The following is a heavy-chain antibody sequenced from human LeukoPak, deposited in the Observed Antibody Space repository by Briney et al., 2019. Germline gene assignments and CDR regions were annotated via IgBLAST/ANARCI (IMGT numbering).Heavy chain of an antibody. CDR3: AREAEGRFLERSIEQAG. D-gene: IGHD3-3*01. V-gene: IGHV3-7*01. Sequence: GGSLRLSCAASGFTFSRYWMSWVRQAPGKGLEWVANIKQDGGEKYYVDSVEGRFTISRDNAKNSLYLQMNSLRAEDTAVYYCAREAEGRFLERSIEQAGGGQGTLVTVSS. CDR1: GFTFSRYW. J-gene: IGHJ4*02. CDR2: IKQDGGEK.